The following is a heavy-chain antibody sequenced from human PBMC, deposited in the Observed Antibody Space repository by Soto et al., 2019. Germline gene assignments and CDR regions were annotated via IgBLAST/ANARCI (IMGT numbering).Heavy chain of an antibody. Sequence: SETLSLTCPVSGCSISSGGYCWSWIRQHPGKGLEWIGYIYYSGSTYYNPSLKSRVTISVDTSKNQFSLKLSSVTAADTAVYYCARDPGTAPGYWGQGTLVTVSS. CDR3: ARDPGTAPGY. J-gene: IGHJ4*02. D-gene: IGHD6-13*01. CDR1: GCSISSGGYC. CDR2: IYYSGST. V-gene: IGHV4-31*03.